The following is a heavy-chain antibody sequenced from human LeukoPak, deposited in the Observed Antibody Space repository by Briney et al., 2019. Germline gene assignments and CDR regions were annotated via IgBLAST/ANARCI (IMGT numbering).Heavy chain of an antibody. D-gene: IGHD2-21*02. CDR1: GYSFTSYW. J-gene: IGHJ5*02. Sequence: GESLKISCKGSGYSFTSYWIGWVRQMPGKGLEWMGIIYPGDSDTRYSPSFQGQVTISADKSISTAYLQWSSLKASDTAMYYCARGIGAVTAIHGQWFDPWGQGTLVTVSS. CDR2: IYPGDSDT. CDR3: ARGIGAVTAIHGQWFDP. V-gene: IGHV5-51*01.